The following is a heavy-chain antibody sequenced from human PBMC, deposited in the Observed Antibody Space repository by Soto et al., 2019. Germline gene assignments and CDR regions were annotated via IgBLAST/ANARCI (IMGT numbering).Heavy chain of an antibody. V-gene: IGHV3-66*01. D-gene: IGHD1-7*01. CDR3: AREIRTYYYYMDV. J-gene: IGHJ6*03. Sequence: SGFTVSSNYMSWVRQAPGKGLEWASVIYSGGSTYYADSVKGRFTISRDNSKNTLYLQMNSLRAEDTAVYYCAREIRTYYYYMDVWGKGTTVTVSS. CDR1: GFTVSSNY. CDR2: IYSGGST.